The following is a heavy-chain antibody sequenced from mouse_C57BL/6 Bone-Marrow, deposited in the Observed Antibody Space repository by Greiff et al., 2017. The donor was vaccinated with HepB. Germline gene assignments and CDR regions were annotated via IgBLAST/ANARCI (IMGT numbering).Heavy chain of an antibody. CDR1: GFTFSSYA. CDR3: ARGITHWYFDV. Sequence: EVHLVESGGGLVKPGGSLKLSCAASGFTFSSYAMSWVRQTPEKRLEWVATISDGGSYTYYPDNVKGRFTISRDNAKNNLYLQMSHLKSEDTAMYYCARGITHWYFDVWGTGTTVTVSS. V-gene: IGHV5-4*01. J-gene: IGHJ1*03. D-gene: IGHD1-1*01. CDR2: ISDGGSYT.